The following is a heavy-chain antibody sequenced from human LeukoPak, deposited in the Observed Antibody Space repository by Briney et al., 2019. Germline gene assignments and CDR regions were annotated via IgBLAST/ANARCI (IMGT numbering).Heavy chain of an antibody. Sequence: GESLQISCKGSGYSFTSYWIGWVRQLPGKGLEWMGIIYPGDSDTRYSPSFQGQVTISADKSISTAYLQWSSLKASDTAMYYCARYGELPPSYYYYYMDVWGKGTTVTVSS. V-gene: IGHV5-51*01. CDR3: ARYGELPPSYYYYYMDV. CDR2: IYPGDSDT. J-gene: IGHJ6*03. D-gene: IGHD4/OR15-4a*01. CDR1: GYSFTSYW.